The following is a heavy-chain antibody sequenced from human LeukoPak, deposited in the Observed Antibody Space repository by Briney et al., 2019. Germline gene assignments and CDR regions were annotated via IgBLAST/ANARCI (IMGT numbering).Heavy chain of an antibody. V-gene: IGHV3-7*01. CDR1: GVYW. D-gene: IGHD2-8*02. Sequence: GGSLRLSCAVSGVYWMSWVRQAPGKGLGWVANINQDGSVIYYVDSVKGRFTISRDNAKNSLYLQMNSLRAEDTGVYYCATSSGAPGNMWGQGTLVTVSS. CDR3: ATSSGAPGNM. J-gene: IGHJ4*02. CDR2: INQDGSVI.